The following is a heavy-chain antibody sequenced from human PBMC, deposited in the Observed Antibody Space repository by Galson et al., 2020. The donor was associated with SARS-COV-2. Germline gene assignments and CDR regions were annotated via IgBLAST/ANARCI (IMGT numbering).Heavy chain of an antibody. CDR3: ARIGPTAGAFYAFDI. D-gene: IGHD6-13*01. Sequence: SETLSLTCAVSGDSISSHNWWSWVRQYPGKGLEWIGEIHHSGSTNYNPSLKSRVTISVDKSQNQFSLNLRSMTAADTAVYFCARIGPTAGAFYAFDIWGQGRMVTVSS. V-gene: IGHV4-4*02. CDR2: IHHSGST. CDR1: GDSISSHNW. J-gene: IGHJ3*02.